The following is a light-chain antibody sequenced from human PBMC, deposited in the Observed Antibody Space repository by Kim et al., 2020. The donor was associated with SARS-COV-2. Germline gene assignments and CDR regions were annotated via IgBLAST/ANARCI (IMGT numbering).Light chain of an antibody. CDR3: SAWDSSLTTWV. CDR1: INNVGDQG. J-gene: IGLJ3*02. Sequence: RQTATLTCTGNINNVGDQGAAWLQHHQGHPPKLLSYRKNNRPSGISERLSASRSGNTASLTITGLQPEDEADYYCSAWDSSLTTWVLGGGTQLTVL. CDR2: RKN. V-gene: IGLV10-54*01.